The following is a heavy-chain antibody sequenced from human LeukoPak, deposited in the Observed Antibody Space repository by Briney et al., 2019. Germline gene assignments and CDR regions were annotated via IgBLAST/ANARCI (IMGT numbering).Heavy chain of an antibody. CDR3: ARLRGVSGSGFDP. D-gene: IGHD5-12*01. J-gene: IGHJ5*02. CDR1: GFTFSSYN. Sequence: GSLRLSCAASGFTFSSYNMNWVRQAPGKGLEWIGYIYYSGSTYYNPSLKSRVTISVDTSKNQFSLKLSSVTAADTAVYYCARLRGVSGSGFDPWGQGTLVTVSS. V-gene: IGHV4-59*06. CDR2: IYYSGST.